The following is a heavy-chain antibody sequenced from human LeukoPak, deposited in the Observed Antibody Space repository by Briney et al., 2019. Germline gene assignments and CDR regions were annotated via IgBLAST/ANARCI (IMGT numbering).Heavy chain of an antibody. CDR3: AKDIQLST. CDR1: GFTFSVAA. J-gene: IGHJ3*01. CDR2: IGASGEST. D-gene: IGHD5-24*01. Sequence: GGSLRLSCAASGFTFSVAAMTWGRQAPGKGLEWVSLIGASGESTYYADSVKGRFTISRDNSKNTLSLQMNSLRVEDTAMYFCAKDIQLSTWGLGTMVTVSS. V-gene: IGHV3-23*01.